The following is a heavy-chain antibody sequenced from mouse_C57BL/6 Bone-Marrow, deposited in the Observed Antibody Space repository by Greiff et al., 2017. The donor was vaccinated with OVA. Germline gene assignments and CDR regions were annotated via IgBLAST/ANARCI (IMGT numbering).Heavy chain of an antibody. J-gene: IGHJ4*01. CDR3: ARQEKNGNLLTMDY. V-gene: IGHV2-6-1*01. Sequence: VQGVESGPGLVAPSQSLSITCTVSGFSLTSYGVHWVRQPPGKGLEWLVVIWSDGSTTYNSALKSRLSISKDNSKSQVFLKMNSLQTDDTAMYYCARQEKNGNLLTMDYWGQGTSVTVSS. D-gene: IGHD2-1*01. CDR2: IWSDGST. CDR1: GFSLTSYG.